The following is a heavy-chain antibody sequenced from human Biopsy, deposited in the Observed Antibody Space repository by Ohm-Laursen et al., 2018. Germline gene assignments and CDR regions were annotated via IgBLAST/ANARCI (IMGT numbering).Heavy chain of an antibody. D-gene: IGHD1-14*01. CDR3: ARDRDRRGWFDP. CDR1: GGSLISYS. Sequence: PPGTLSLTCAVSGGSLISYSWSWIRQPAGKGLEWIGQIYTSGITNYNPSLKSRVTMSVDTSKNKFSLRVSSVTAADTAVYYCARDRDRRGWFDPWGQGTLVTVSS. V-gene: IGHV4-4*07. CDR2: IYTSGIT. J-gene: IGHJ5*02.